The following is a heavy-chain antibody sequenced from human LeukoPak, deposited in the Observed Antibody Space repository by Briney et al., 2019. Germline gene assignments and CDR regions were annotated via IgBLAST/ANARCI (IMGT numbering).Heavy chain of an antibody. Sequence: PSETLSLTCTVSGGSISSYYWSWIRQPPGKGLEWIGYIYDSGTTNYNPSLKSRVTISVDTSKNQFSLKLSSVTAADTAVYYCARVITYYYDSSGYYWFDPWGQGTLVTVSS. CDR1: GGSISSYY. CDR2: IYDSGTT. V-gene: IGHV4-59*01. CDR3: ARVITYYYDSSGYYWFDP. J-gene: IGHJ5*02. D-gene: IGHD3-22*01.